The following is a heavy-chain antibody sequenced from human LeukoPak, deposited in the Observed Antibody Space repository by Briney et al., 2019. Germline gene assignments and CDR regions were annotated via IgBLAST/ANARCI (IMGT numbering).Heavy chain of an antibody. Sequence: SETLSLTCTVSGGSITSSYWTWIRQPPGKGLEWIAYISYSGSTSYNPSLKSRVTISLDTSKNQVSLNLRSATAADTAVYYCARQELVRGHFDYWGQGTLVSVSS. D-gene: IGHD6-6*01. J-gene: IGHJ4*02. CDR3: ARQELVRGHFDY. CDR1: GGSITSSY. CDR2: ISYSGST. V-gene: IGHV4-59*01.